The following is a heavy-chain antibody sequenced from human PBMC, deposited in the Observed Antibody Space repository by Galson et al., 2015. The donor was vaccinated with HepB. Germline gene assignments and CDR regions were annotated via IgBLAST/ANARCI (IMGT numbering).Heavy chain of an antibody. CDR2: IYPGDSDT. CDR3: ARSFGSGSHDAFDI. CDR1: GFRFTSYW. D-gene: IGHD3-10*01. Sequence: QSGAEVKKPGESLKISCKGSGFRFTSYWIGWVRQMPGKGLEWMGIIYPGDSDTRYRPSFQGLVTISADKSISTAYLQWSSLKALDTAMFYCARSFGSGSHDAFDIWGQGTMVTVSS. V-gene: IGHV5-51*01. J-gene: IGHJ3*02.